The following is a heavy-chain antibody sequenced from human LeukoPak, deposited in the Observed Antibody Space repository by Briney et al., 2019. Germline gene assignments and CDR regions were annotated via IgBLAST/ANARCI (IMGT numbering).Heavy chain of an antibody. CDR3: ARDQGSGGTVYTNWFDP. V-gene: IGHV1-69*04. J-gene: IGHJ5*02. Sequence: SVKVSCKASGGTFSSYAISWVRQAPGQGLEWMGRIIPIFGIANYAQKFQGRVTITADKSTSTAYMELSSLRSEDTAVYYCARDQGSGGTVYTNWFDPWGQGTLVTVSS. D-gene: IGHD2-15*01. CDR1: GGTFSSYA. CDR2: IIPIFGIA.